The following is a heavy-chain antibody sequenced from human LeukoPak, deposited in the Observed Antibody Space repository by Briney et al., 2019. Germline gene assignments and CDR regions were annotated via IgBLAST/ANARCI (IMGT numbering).Heavy chain of an antibody. CDR1: GFTFSSYW. CDR2: INSDGSST. Sequence: QPGGSLRLSCAAFGFTFSSYWMHWVRQAPGKGLVWVSRINSDGSSTSYADSVKGRFTISRDNAKNTLYLQMNSLRAEDTAVYYCARDRYYYYYMDVWGKGTTVTVSS. CDR3: ARDRYYYYYMDV. V-gene: IGHV3-74*01. J-gene: IGHJ6*03.